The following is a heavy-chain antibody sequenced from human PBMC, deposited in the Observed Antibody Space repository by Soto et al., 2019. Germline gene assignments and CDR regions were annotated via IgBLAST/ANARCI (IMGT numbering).Heavy chain of an antibody. CDR2: IYPGDSDT. V-gene: IGHV5-51*01. Sequence: GAALNVSCSGWRHLYSQSWIGRVRPPPGKGLEWMGIIYPGDSDTRYRPSFQGQVTITVDKSINTAYLQWSRLKASDTAMYYCARQRLWGTSGYYYFENWGQGTLVTVSS. CDR1: RHLYSQSW. CDR3: ARQRLWGTSGYYYFEN. J-gene: IGHJ4*02. D-gene: IGHD3-22*01.